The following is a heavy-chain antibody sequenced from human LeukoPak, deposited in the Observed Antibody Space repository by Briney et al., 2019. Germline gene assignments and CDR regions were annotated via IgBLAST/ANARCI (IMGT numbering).Heavy chain of an antibody. Sequence: SETPSLTCTVSGGSISSYYWSWLRQPAGKGLEWIGRIYTSGNTNYNPSLKSRITISVDKSTNQFSLKLASVTAADTAVYYCARERSGSEIFARSFDIWGQGTMVTVSS. CDR1: GGSISSYY. CDR3: ARERSGSEIFARSFDI. CDR2: IYTSGNT. J-gene: IGHJ3*02. D-gene: IGHD3-3*01. V-gene: IGHV4-4*07.